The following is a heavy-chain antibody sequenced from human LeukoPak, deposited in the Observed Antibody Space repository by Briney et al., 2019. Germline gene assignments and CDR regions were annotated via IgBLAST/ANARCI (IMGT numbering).Heavy chain of an antibody. CDR2: ISYDGGNK. V-gene: IGHV3-30*04. CDR3: ARDPGGVVPAAYFDY. Sequence: GGSLRLACAASGFTFSSFAMHWVRQAPGKGLEWVAFISYDGGNKYYADSGKGRFTISRDNSKNTLYLQMNSLRAEDTAVYYCARDPGGVVPAAYFDYWGQGTLVTVSS. CDR1: GFTFSSFA. J-gene: IGHJ4*02. D-gene: IGHD2-2*01.